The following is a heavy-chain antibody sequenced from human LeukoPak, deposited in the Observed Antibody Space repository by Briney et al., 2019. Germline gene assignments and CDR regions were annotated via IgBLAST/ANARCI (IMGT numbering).Heavy chain of an antibody. D-gene: IGHD3-22*01. J-gene: IGHJ4*02. Sequence: GESLKTSCKGSGYSFTSYWIGWVRQMPGKGLEWMGIIYPGDSDTRYSPSFQGQVTISADKSISTAYQQWSSLKASDTAMYYCARYVTPWYYDSSGYYSFYFDYWGQGTLVTVSS. CDR2: IYPGDSDT. CDR3: ARYVTPWYYDSSGYYSFYFDY. V-gene: IGHV5-51*01. CDR1: GYSFTSYW.